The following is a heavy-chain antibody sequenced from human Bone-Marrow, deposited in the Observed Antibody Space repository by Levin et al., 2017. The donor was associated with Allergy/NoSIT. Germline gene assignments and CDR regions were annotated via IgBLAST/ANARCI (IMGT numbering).Heavy chain of an antibody. CDR2: ISGTGRHI. V-gene: IGHV3-21*01. CDR3: AKDEGPFSSSFAFDC. Sequence: NPSETLSLTCAASGFNFASYGMNWVRQAPGKGLEWVSSISGTGRHIYLADSLKGRFTISRDNAKNSLSLQMNNLRVEDTAVFYCAKDEGPFSSSFAFDCWGQGALVTVSS. J-gene: IGHJ4*02. D-gene: IGHD2-2*01. CDR1: GFNFASYG.